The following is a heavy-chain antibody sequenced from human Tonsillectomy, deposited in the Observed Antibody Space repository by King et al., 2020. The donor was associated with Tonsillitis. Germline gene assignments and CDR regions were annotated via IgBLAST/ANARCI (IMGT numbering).Heavy chain of an antibody. CDR2: ISSSGTTI. V-gene: IGHV3-48*03. J-gene: IGHJ3*02. D-gene: IGHD1-26*01. CDR3: ARDASASSSADDFDI. Sequence: VQLVESGGGLVQPGGSLRLSCAASGFTFSGYEMNWVRQAPGKGLEGVSYISSSGTTIYHADSVKGRFATSRDNAQNSLFLQMYSLRAEDTAVYYCARDASASSSADDFDIWGQGTMVAVSS. CDR1: GFTFSGYE.